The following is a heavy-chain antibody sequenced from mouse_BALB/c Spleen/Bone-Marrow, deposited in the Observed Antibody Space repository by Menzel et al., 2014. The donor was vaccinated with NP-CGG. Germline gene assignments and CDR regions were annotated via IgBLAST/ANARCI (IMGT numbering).Heavy chain of an antibody. CDR1: GYTFTSFV. Sequence: VQLQQSGPELVKPGASVKVSCKASGYTFTSFVMHWVKQKPGQGLEWIGYINPYNDGTKYNEKFKGKPTLTSDKSSNTAYTELSSLTSEDSAVYYCARTMIYFYAMDYWGQGTSVTVSS. D-gene: IGHD2-4*01. J-gene: IGHJ4*01. CDR2: INPYNDGT. CDR3: ARTMIYFYAMDY. V-gene: IGHV1-14*01.